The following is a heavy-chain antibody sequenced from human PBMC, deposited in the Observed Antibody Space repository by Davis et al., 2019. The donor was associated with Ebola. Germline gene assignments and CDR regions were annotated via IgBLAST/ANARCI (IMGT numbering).Heavy chain of an antibody. CDR2: ISGSGGST. Sequence: GGSLRLSCAASGFIFSSYWMTWARQAPGKGLEWVSAISGSGGSTYYADSVKGRFTISRDNSKNTLYLQMNSLRAEDTAVYYCAKDHFWAFDYWGQGTLVTVSS. J-gene: IGHJ4*02. CDR1: GFIFSSYW. D-gene: IGHD3-3*02. CDR3: AKDHFWAFDY. V-gene: IGHV3-23*01.